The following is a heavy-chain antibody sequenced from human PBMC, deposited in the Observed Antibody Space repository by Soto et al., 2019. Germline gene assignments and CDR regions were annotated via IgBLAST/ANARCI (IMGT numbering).Heavy chain of an antibody. V-gene: IGHV4-30-2*01. CDR3: ARAEATYDFWSGYPQLGGMDV. CDR2: IYHSGST. D-gene: IGHD3-3*01. Sequence: SETLSLTCAVSGGSISSGGYSWSWIRQPPGKGLEWIGYIYHSGSTYYNPSLKSRVTISVDKSKNQFSLKLSSVTAADTAVYYCARAEATYDFWSGYPQLGGMDVWGQGTTVTVSS. J-gene: IGHJ6*02. CDR1: GGSISSGGYS.